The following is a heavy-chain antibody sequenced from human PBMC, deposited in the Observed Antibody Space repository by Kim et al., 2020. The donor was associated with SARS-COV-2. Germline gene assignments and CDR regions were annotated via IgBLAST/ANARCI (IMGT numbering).Heavy chain of an antibody. D-gene: IGHD3-10*01. CDR3: AKDSARDYGDQLDY. Sequence: GGSLRLSCAASGFTFSSYAMSWVRQAPGKGLEWVSAISGSGGSTNYAGSVKGRFTISRDNAKNTMYLQMNSLRAEDTAVYYCAKDSARDYGDQLDYWGQGTLVTVSS. CDR2: ISGSGGST. J-gene: IGHJ4*02. V-gene: IGHV3-23*01. CDR1: GFTFSSYA.